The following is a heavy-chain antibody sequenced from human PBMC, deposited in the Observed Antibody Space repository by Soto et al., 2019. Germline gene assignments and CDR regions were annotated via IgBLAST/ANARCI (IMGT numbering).Heavy chain of an antibody. D-gene: IGHD1-26*01. CDR1: GGTFSSYA. J-gene: IGHJ6*02. CDR3: ASHSGSSPEGRYHYGMAV. Sequence: QVQLVQSGAEVKKPGSSVKVSCKASGGTFSSYAISWVRQAPGQGLEWMGGIIPLFGTADYAQKFQGRVAIIADESTSTAYMELSSLRSEDTAVYYCASHSGSSPEGRYHYGMAVWGQGTTVTVSS. CDR2: IIPLFGTA. V-gene: IGHV1-69*12.